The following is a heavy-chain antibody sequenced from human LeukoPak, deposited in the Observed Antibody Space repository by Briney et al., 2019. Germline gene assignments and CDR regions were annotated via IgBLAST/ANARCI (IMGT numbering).Heavy chain of an antibody. CDR1: GFTFSSYW. J-gene: IGHJ6*02. V-gene: IGHV3-74*01. D-gene: IGHD6-13*01. CDR2: INSDGSST. CDR3: ARTYSSSWYAYYGMDV. Sequence: GGSLRLSCAASGFTFSSYWMHWVRQAPGKGLVWVSRINSDGSSTSYADSVKGRFTISRDNAKNTLYLQMNSLRAEDTAVYYCARTYSSSWYAYYGMDVWGQGTTVTVSS.